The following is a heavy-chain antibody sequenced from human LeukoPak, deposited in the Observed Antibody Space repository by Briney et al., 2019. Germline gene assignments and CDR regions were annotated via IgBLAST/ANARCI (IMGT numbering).Heavy chain of an antibody. CDR2: INSDGSWT. Sequence: GGSLRLSCAASGNYWMHWVRQAPGKGLVWVSHINSDGSWTSYADSVKGRFTISKDNAKNTVYLQMNNLRAGDTAVYYCAVVKRYSSSSPTDYWGQGTLVTVSS. J-gene: IGHJ4*02. CDR3: AVVKRYSSSSPTDY. D-gene: IGHD6-13*01. V-gene: IGHV3-74*01. CDR1: GNYW.